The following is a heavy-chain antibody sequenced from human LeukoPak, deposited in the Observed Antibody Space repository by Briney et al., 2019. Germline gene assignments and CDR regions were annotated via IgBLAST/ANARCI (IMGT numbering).Heavy chain of an antibody. Sequence: PSQTLSLTCTVSGGSISSGDYYWSWIRQPPGKGLEWIGYIYYSGSTYCNPSLKSRVTISVDTSKNQFSLKLSSVTAADTAVYYCAREIDRDGYNYPDYWGQGTLVTVSS. D-gene: IGHD5-24*01. V-gene: IGHV4-30-4*01. CDR1: GGSISSGDYY. J-gene: IGHJ4*02. CDR2: IYYSGST. CDR3: AREIDRDGYNYPDY.